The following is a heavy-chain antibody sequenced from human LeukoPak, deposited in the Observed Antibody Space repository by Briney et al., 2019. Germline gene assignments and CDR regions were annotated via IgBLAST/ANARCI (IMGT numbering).Heavy chain of an antibody. V-gene: IGHV3-7*01. Sequence: PGGSLRLSCAASGFIFGNYWMSWVRHFPGKRLEWVANIKQDGSKKNYVDSVRGRFTISRDNAKSSLYLQMDSLRVEDSAVYYCAGRSGSFDYWGQGALVTVSS. CDR3: AGRSGSFDY. CDR1: GFIFGNYW. CDR2: IKQDGSKK. D-gene: IGHD3-10*01. J-gene: IGHJ4*02.